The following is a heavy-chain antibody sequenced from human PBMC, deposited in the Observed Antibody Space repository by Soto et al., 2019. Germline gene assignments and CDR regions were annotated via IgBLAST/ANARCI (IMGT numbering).Heavy chain of an antibody. CDR3: ARGVSYRWVY. D-gene: IGHD3-16*02. V-gene: IGHV4-4*02. Sequence: QVQLQESGPGLVKPSGTLSLTCAVSGGSVNTGYCWSWVRQPPGKGLECIGEVHHSGTTNYIQYLTSRLTMSVDTSGNQVSLALTSVAAADTAVYYCARGVSYRWVYWGQGTLVTVSS. CDR1: GGSVNTGYC. J-gene: IGHJ4*02. CDR2: VHHSGTT.